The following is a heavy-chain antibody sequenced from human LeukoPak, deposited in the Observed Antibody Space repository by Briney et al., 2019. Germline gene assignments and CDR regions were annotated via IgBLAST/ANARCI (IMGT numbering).Heavy chain of an antibody. CDR3: ARALSQELIRYSQD. CDR1: GFTFTTYA. V-gene: IGHV3-30-3*01. J-gene: IGHJ1*01. CDR2: ISYDGSNK. Sequence: PGGSLRLSCAAFGFTFTTYAFHWVRQAPGKGLEWVAVISYDGSNKYYADSVKGRFTISRDNSKNTLYLQMNSLRADDTAVYYCARALSQELIRYSQDWGQGTLVSVSS. D-gene: IGHD1-1*01.